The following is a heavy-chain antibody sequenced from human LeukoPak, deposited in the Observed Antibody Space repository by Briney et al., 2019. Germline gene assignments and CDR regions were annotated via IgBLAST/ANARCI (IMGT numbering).Heavy chain of an antibody. D-gene: IGHD2-15*01. Sequence: GASVKVSCKASGYTFTSDINWVRQATGQGLEWMGWMNPSSGNTDYAPKFQGRVTMTGDISIRTAYMELSSLRSEDTAVYYCARGAVSRDCRGGSCYHFDIWGQGTMVTVSS. CDR1: GYTFTSD. CDR3: ARGAVSRDCRGGSCYHFDI. J-gene: IGHJ3*02. CDR2: MNPSSGNT. V-gene: IGHV1-8*01.